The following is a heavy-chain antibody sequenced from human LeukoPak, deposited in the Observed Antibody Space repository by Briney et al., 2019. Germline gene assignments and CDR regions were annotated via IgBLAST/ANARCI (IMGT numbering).Heavy chain of an antibody. D-gene: IGHD3-9*01. CDR2: ISAYNGNT. CDR1: GYTFTSYD. Sequence: ASVKVSCKASGYTFTSYDISWVRQAPGQGLEWMGWISAYNGNTNYAQKLQGRVTMTTDTSTSTAYMELRSLRSDDTAVYYCAREQILDILTGYYPGGGNWFDPWGQGTLVTVSS. CDR3: AREQILDILTGYYPGGGNWFDP. V-gene: IGHV1-18*01. J-gene: IGHJ5*02.